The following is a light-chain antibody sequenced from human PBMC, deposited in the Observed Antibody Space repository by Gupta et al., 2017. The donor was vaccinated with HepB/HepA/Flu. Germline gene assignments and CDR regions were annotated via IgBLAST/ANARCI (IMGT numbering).Light chain of an antibody. CDR1: SLRSYY. J-gene: IGLJ2*01. V-gene: IGLV3-19*01. CDR3: NSRDSSGNLVV. CDR2: GKN. Sequence: SSALPQDPAVSVALGQTVRITCQGDSLRSYYASWYQQKPGQAPVLVIYGKNNRPSGIPDRFSGSSSGNTASLTITGAQAEDEADYYCNSRDSSGNLVVFGGGTKLTGL.